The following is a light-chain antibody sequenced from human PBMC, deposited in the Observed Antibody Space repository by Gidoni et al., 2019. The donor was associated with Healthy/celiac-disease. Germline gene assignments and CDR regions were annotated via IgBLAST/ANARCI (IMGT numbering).Light chain of an antibody. CDR1: QLISSY. Sequence: DIQMTPYPSSLSASVGDRATITCRASQLISSYLNWYQQKPRKAPKLLIYAASSFQSGVPSRFSGSGSGTDFTLTISILQPEDFAAYYCQQSYSTPFPFGPGTKVDIK. CDR3: QQSYSTPFP. J-gene: IGKJ3*01. V-gene: IGKV1-39*01. CDR2: AAS.